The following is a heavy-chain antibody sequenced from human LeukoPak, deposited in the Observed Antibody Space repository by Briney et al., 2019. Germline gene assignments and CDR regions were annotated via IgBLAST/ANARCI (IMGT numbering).Heavy chain of an antibody. CDR1: GGSLSSSNYC. V-gene: IGHV4-39*01. J-gene: IGHJ6*03. CDR3: ARAANYYDYYLDV. CDR2: IYYSGST. Sequence: PSETLSLTCTVSGGSLSSSNYCWGWLRQPPGTGLEWLGCIYYSGSTYYNPSLKRLATISVDTSKNQFSLKLSSVTAADTAVYYCARAANYYDYYLDVWGKGTTVTISS. D-gene: IGHD6-25*01.